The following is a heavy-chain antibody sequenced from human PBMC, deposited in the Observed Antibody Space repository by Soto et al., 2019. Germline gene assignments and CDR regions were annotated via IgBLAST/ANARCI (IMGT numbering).Heavy chain of an antibody. D-gene: IGHD6-13*01. J-gene: IGHJ4*02. Sequence: SETLSLTCTVSGGSISSSSYYWGWIRQPPGKGLEWIGSIYYSGSTYYNPSLKSRVTISVDTSKNQFSLKLSSVTAADTAVYYCARQSTHEEQQLVGTDYWGQGTLVTVSS. V-gene: IGHV4-39*01. CDR1: GGSISSSSYY. CDR3: ARQSTHEEQQLVGTDY. CDR2: IYYSGST.